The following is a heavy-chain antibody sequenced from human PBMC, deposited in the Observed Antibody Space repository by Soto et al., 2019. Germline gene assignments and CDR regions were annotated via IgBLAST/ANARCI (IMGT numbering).Heavy chain of an antibody. CDR2: ISVYNGNT. V-gene: IGHV1-18*01. J-gene: IGHJ4*02. D-gene: IGHD1-1*01. CDR3: ARADPTTGTTVYFDY. Sequence: ASVKVSCKASGYSFSTYGITWVRQAPGQGLEWMGWISVYNGNTNYAQKLQGRVIMTTDTSRSTAYMELWSLRSDDTAIYFCARADPTTGTTVYFDYWGQGTLVTVSS. CDR1: GYSFSTYG.